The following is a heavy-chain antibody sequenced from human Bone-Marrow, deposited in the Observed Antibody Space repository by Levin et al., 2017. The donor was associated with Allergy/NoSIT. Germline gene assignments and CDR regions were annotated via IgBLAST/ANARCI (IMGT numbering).Heavy chain of an antibody. D-gene: IGHD1-26*01. CDR3: ARLCGARLQYYYFDV. V-gene: IGHV5-51*01. J-gene: IGHJ2*01. CDR2: IFPGDSQT. Sequence: GESLKISCKGSGYDFPGYWIAWVRQMPGKGLEWMGIIFPGDSQTRYSPSFQGQVTLSVDKSISTAYLQWNSLKASDTAMYYCARLCGARLQYYYFDVWGRGTLVTVSS. CDR1: GYDFPGYW.